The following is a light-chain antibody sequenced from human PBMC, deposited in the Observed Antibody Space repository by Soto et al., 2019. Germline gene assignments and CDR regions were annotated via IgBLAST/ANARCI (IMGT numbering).Light chain of an antibody. CDR2: KAP. V-gene: IGKV1-5*03. CDR1: QSISSW. Sequence: DIQMTQSPSTLSASVGDRVTITCRASQSISSWLAWYQQKPGKAPKLLIYKAPTLQSGVPSRFSGSGSGTEFTLAISSLQLDDSATYYCQQYNDNWTFGQGTNVDIK. J-gene: IGKJ1*01. CDR3: QQYNDNWT.